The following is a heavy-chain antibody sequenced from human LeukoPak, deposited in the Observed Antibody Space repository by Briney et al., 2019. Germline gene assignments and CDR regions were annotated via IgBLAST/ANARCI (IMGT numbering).Heavy chain of an antibody. CDR1: GGSISSGDYY. D-gene: IGHD5-12*01. Sequence: SETLSLTCTVSGGSISSGDYYWSWIRQPPGKGLEWIGYIYYSGSTYYNPSLKSRVTISVDTSKNQFSLKLSSVTAADTAVYYCARHVGIVATIDYWGQGTLVTVSS. CDR3: ARHVGIVATIDY. J-gene: IGHJ4*02. CDR2: IYYSGST. V-gene: IGHV4-30-4*01.